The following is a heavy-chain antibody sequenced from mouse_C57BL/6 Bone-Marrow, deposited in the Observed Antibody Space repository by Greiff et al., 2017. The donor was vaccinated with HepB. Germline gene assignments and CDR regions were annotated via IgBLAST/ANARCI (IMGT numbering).Heavy chain of an antibody. D-gene: IGHD6-5*01. V-gene: IGHV1-26*01. J-gene: IGHJ4*01. CDR1: GYTFTDYY. CDR3: ASRLSSSMDY. CDR2: INPNHGGT. Sequence: VQLQQSGPELVKPGASVKIPCKASGYTFTDYYMNWVKQSHGKSLEWIGDINPNHGGTSYNQKFKGKATLTVDKSSSTSYMELRSLTSEDSAVYYCASRLSSSMDYWGQVTSATVSS.